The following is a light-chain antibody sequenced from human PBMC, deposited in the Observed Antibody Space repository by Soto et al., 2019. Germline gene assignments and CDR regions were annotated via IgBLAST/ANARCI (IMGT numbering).Light chain of an antibody. Sequence: EIVLTQSPVTLSLSPGERATLSCRASQTVSRMYLSWFQQKPGQAPRLLIYGTSTRATGIPVRFSGSGSGTVFTLNISSLQPEDFAVYFCHQDFNLPWTFRQGTKVEIK. J-gene: IGKJ1*01. CDR3: HQDFNLPWT. V-gene: IGKV3D-7*01. CDR2: GTS. CDR1: QTVSRMY.